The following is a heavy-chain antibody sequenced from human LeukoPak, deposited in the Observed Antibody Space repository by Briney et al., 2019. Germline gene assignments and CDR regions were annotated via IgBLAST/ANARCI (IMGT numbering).Heavy chain of an antibody. V-gene: IGHV3-23*01. CDR2: ITGSGGNT. CDR1: GFIFSSYS. CDR3: VKDHRDSGNYYYYYGMDV. Sequence: QTGGSLRLSCAASGFIFSSYSMSWVRQAAGKGLEWVSVITGSGGNTYYADSVKGRFTISKDNSKNTLYLQMDSLRAEDTAVYACVKDHRDSGNYYYYYGMDVWGQGTTVAVSS. J-gene: IGHJ6*02. D-gene: IGHD1-26*01.